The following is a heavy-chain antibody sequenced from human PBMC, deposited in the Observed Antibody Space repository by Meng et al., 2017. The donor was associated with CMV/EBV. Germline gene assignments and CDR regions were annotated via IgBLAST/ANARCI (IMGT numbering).Heavy chain of an antibody. D-gene: IGHD2-2*01. CDR1: GFTFSSYS. J-gene: IGHJ6*02. Sequence: GGSLRLSCAASGFTFSSYSMNWVRQAPGEGLEWVSSISSSSSYIYYADSVKGRFTISRDNAKNSLYLQMNSLRAEDTAVYYCARVGGYCSSTSCSRGMDVWGQGTTVTVSS. V-gene: IGHV3-21*01. CDR3: ARVGGYCSSTSCSRGMDV. CDR2: ISSSSSYI.